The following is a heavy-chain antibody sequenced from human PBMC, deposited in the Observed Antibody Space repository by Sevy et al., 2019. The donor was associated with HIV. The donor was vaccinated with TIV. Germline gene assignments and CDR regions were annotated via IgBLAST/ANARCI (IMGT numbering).Heavy chain of an antibody. J-gene: IGHJ3*02. Sequence: GGSLRLSCAASGFTFSSYSMNWVRQAPGKGLEWVSYISSSSSTIYYADSVKGRFTISRDNAKNSLYLQMNSLRAEDTAVYYCARVAGYYDFWSGYYYSPVDAFDIWGQGTMVTVSS. D-gene: IGHD3-3*01. CDR3: ARVAGYYDFWSGYYYSPVDAFDI. CDR1: GFTFSSYS. V-gene: IGHV3-48*01. CDR2: ISSSSSTI.